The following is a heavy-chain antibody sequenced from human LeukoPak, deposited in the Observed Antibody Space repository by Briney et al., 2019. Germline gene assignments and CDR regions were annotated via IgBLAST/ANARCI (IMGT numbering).Heavy chain of an antibody. CDR2: IEYDGSDK. V-gene: IGHV3-30*02. CDR1: GFTFSSYG. Sequence: PGGSLRLSCAASGFTFSSYGMHWVRQTPGKGLEWVAFIEYDGSDKFYADSLKGRFTISRDNSKNTLCLQMSSLRADDTAVYYCTIPPSSGLDYWGQGTLVTVSS. J-gene: IGHJ4*02. CDR3: TIPPSSGLDY. D-gene: IGHD6-19*01.